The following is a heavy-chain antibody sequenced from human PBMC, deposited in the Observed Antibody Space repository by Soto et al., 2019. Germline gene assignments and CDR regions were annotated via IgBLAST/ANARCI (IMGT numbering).Heavy chain of an antibody. CDR1: GFTFSSYG. D-gene: IGHD2-2*01. CDR2: IWYDGSNK. Sequence: PGGSLRLSCAASGFTFSSYGMHWVRQAPGKGLEWVAVIWYDGSNKYYADSVKGRFTISRDNSKNTLYLQMNSLRAEDTAVYYCARDLQDQPLWGVFGYWGQGTLVTVSS. J-gene: IGHJ4*02. V-gene: IGHV3-33*01. CDR3: ARDLQDQPLWGVFGY.